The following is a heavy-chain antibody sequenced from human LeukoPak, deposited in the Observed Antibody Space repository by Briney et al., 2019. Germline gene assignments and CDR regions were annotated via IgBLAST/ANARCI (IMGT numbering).Heavy chain of an antibody. J-gene: IGHJ5*02. V-gene: IGHV4-4*02. CDR1: GGSITTTNF. D-gene: IGHD1-26*01. Sequence: PSGTLSLTCGVSGGSITTTNFWSWVRQPPGGGLEWIGEISLRGRTQYNPSLKSRVNISVDESKNHIYLSLASVTAADTAVYYCSRESGPYCPFGHWGQGTLVAVTS. CDR2: ISLRGRT. CDR3: SRESGPYCPFGH.